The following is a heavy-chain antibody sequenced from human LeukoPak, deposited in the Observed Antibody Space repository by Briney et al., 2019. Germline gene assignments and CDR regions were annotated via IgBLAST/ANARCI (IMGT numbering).Heavy chain of an antibody. Sequence: GGSLRLSCAASGFTVSSNYMSWVRQAPGKGLEWVSVIYSGGSTYYADSVKGRFTISRDNSKNTLYLQMNSLRAEDTAVYYCAKDRSGSYSQGLDYWGQGTLVTVSS. J-gene: IGHJ4*02. CDR2: IYSGGST. CDR3: AKDRSGSYSQGLDY. V-gene: IGHV3-53*05. CDR1: GFTVSSNY. D-gene: IGHD1-26*01.